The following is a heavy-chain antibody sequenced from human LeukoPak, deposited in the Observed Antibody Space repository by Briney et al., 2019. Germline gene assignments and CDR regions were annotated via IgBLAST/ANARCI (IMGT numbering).Heavy chain of an antibody. CDR3: AREYSSSSYCYYYYGMDV. V-gene: IGHV3-33*01. Sequence: GRSLRLSCAASGFTFSSYGMHWVRQAPGKGLEWVAVIWYDGSNKYYADSVKGRFTISRDNSKNTMYLQMNSLRAEDTAVYYCAREYSSSSYCYYYYGMDVWGQGTTVTVSS. D-gene: IGHD6-13*01. J-gene: IGHJ6*02. CDR1: GFTFSSYG. CDR2: IWYDGSNK.